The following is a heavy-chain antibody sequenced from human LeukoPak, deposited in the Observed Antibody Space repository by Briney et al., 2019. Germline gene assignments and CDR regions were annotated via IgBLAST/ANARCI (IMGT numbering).Heavy chain of an antibody. CDR1: GFTFSSYG. J-gene: IGHJ4*02. D-gene: IGHD6-19*01. Sequence: PGGSLRLSCAASGFTFSSYGMNWVRQAPGKGPEWVSGIGPSGEKTYYADSVKGRFTISRDNSEKTVYLQMNSLTVEDTAVYYCAKGIDWLAFEDWGQGTLVTVSS. V-gene: IGHV3-23*01. CDR3: AKGIDWLAFED. CDR2: IGPSGEKT.